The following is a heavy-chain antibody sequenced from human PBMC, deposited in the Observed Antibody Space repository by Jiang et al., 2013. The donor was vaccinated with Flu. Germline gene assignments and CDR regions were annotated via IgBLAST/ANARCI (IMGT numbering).Heavy chain of an antibody. J-gene: IGHJ4*02. V-gene: IGHV4-39*01. D-gene: IGHD6-19*01. CDR1: GGSISSSSYY. CDR2: IYYSGST. CDR3: ARHQIDPGSPGYSSGSQTTEFDY. Sequence: GLVKPSETLSLTCTVSGGSISSSSYYWGWIRQPPGKGLEWIGSIYYSGSTYYNPSLKSRVTISVDTSKNQLSLKLSSVTAADTAVYYCARHQIDPGSPGYSSGSQTTEFDYWGQGTLVTVSS.